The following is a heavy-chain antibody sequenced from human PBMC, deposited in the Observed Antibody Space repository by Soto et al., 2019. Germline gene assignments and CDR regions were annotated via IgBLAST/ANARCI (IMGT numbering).Heavy chain of an antibody. J-gene: IGHJ4*02. CDR2: IHHSGRT. D-gene: IGHD1-26*01. Sequence: QVQLQESGPGLVKPSGTLSLTCAVSGGSISNSNWWSWVRQPPGKGLEWIGEIHHSGRTIHNPSLKSRVTISVDKSKNQFSLKLSSVTAADTAVYYCARASELRPWVDYWGQGTLVTVSS. CDR1: GGSISNSNW. V-gene: IGHV4-4*02. CDR3: ARASELRPWVDY.